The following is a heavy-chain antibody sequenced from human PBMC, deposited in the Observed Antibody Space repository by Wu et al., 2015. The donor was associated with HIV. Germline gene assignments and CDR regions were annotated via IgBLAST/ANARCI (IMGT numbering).Heavy chain of an antibody. CDR3: ARGPVRGENSVT. CDR2: INPNTGVT. CDR1: GYTFTHFF. V-gene: IGHV1-2*02. J-gene: IGHJ4*02. Sequence: QVQLVQSGGELRRPGTSLKVSCKASGYTFTHFFLHWVRQAPGEGLEWMGWINPNTGVTNYAHEFKGRVTMTRDSSINTGYLELTDLRSDDTAVYYCARGPVRGENSVTWGQGTVLTVSS. D-gene: IGHD3-16*01.